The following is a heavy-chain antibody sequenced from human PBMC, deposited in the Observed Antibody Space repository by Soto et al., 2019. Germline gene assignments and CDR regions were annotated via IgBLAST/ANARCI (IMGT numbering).Heavy chain of an antibody. J-gene: IGHJ6*02. CDR3: ARESTYSSSWYGRLNYYYYYGMDV. D-gene: IGHD6-13*01. Sequence: GASVKVSCKASGYTFPSYDINWVLQATGQGLEWMGWMNPNSGNTGYAQKFQGRITKTRNTSISTAYMKLSSLRSEDTPVYYCARESTYSSSWYGRLNYYYYYGMDVWGQGTTVTVSS. CDR1: GYTFPSYD. CDR2: MNPNSGNT. V-gene: IGHV1-8*01.